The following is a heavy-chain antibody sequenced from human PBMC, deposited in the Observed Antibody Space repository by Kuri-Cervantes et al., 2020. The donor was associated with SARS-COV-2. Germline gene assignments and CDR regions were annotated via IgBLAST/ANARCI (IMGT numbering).Heavy chain of an antibody. J-gene: IGHJ5*02. CDR1: GYTFTSYG. V-gene: IGHV1-18*01. D-gene: IGHD6-13*01. CDR2: ISAYNGNT. CDR3: AREYGTGNIAAAGRWTSNWFDP. Sequence: ASVKVSCKASGYTFTSYGISWVRQAPGQGLEWMGWISAYNGNTDYAQKLQGRVTMTTDTSISTAYMELSRLRSDDTAVYYCAREYGTGNIAAAGRWTSNWFDPWGQGTLVTVSS.